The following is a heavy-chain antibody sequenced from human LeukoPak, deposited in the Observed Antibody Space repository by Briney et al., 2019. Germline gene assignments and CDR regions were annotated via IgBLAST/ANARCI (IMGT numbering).Heavy chain of an antibody. CDR1: GGSISSGGYY. CDR2: IYYSGST. CDR3: ARGVLRRYYDSSGYCCYFDY. Sequence: SETLSLTCTVSGGSISSGGYYWSWIRQHPGKGLEWIGYIYYSGSTYYNPSLKSRVTISVDTSKNQFSLELSSVTAADTAVYYCARGVLRRYYDSSGYCCYFDYWGQGTLVTVSS. D-gene: IGHD3-22*01. J-gene: IGHJ4*02. V-gene: IGHV4-31*03.